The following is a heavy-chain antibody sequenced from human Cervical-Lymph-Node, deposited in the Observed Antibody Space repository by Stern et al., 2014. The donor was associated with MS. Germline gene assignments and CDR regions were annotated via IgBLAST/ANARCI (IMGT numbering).Heavy chain of an antibody. V-gene: IGHV4-4*08. CDR1: GGSISPYY. D-gene: IGHD2-2*01. J-gene: IGHJ5*02. CDR2: IYYSGRT. CDR3: AREGAGSTTFFDP. Sequence: QVQLQESGPRLVKPSETLSLTCNVSGGSISPYYWSWIRQSPGKGLEWIGYIYYSGRTDYNPSLQSRVAIFVDTPKNQFSLHLPSVTAADTAVYYCAREGAGSTTFFDPWGQGIQVTVSS.